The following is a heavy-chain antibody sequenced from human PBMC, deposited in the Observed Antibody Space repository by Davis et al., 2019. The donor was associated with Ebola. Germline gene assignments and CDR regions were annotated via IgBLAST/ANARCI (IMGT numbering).Heavy chain of an antibody. D-gene: IGHD3-3*01. V-gene: IGHV3-53*01. Sequence: GGSLRLSCAASGFTVSDNYMSWVRQAPGKGLEWVSVIYSGGNTYYADSVKGRFTISRDNSKKTMYLQMNSLRGEDTAVYYCARSGLSFGVVKYHYGMDAWGKGTTVTVSS. CDR2: IYSGGNT. CDR1: GFTVSDNY. J-gene: IGHJ6*04. CDR3: ARSGLSFGVVKYHYGMDA.